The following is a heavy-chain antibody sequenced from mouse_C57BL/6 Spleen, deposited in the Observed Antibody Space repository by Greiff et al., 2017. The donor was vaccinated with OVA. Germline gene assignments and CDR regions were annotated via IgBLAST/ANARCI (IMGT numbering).Heavy chain of an antibody. J-gene: IGHJ2*01. CDR1: GFTFSSYA. D-gene: IGHD2-4*01. Sequence: EVKLVESGEGLVKPGGSLKLSCAASGFTFSSYAMSWVRQTPEKRLEWVAYISSGGDYIYYADTVKGRFTISRDNARHTLYLQMSSLKSEDTAMYYCTRENDYDGFDYWGQGTTLTVSS. V-gene: IGHV5-9-1*02. CDR3: TRENDYDGFDY. CDR2: ISSGGDYI.